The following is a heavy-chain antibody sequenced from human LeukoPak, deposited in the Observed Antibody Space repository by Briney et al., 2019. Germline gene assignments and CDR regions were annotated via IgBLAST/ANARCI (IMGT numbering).Heavy chain of an antibody. D-gene: IGHD6-13*01. V-gene: IGHV3-7*01. CDR1: GFTFNNYW. CDR2: IKQDGTEI. Sequence: GGSLRLSCAASGFTFNNYWMTWFRQAPGKGLEWVANIKQDGTEIYYVDSVRGRFIISRDNAENSLYLQMNSLRVEDTAVYYCAREIAAAGTTFYYFDYWGQGTLVTVSS. CDR3: AREIAAAGTTFYYFDY. J-gene: IGHJ4*02.